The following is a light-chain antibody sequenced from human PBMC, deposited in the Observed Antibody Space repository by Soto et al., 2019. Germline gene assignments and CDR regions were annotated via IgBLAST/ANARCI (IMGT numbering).Light chain of an antibody. J-gene: IGLJ1*01. CDR2: DVS. V-gene: IGLV2-14*01. Sequence: QSVLTQPASVSGSPGQSIAISSTGSSSDVGAYNYVSWYQQHPGKAPKLMIYDVSNRPSGISNRFSGSKSGNTASLTISGLQAEDEADYYCSTYTSSSTPLYVFGTGTKVTVL. CDR3: STYTSSSTPLYV. CDR1: SSDVGAYNY.